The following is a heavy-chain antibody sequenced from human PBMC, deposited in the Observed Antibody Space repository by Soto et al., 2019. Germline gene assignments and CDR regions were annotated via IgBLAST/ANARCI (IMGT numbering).Heavy chain of an antibody. J-gene: IGHJ4*02. D-gene: IGHD3-3*01. CDR3: ARTNYDFWSGFGY. CDR2: IQYSGGT. Sequence: SETLSLTCTVSGGSIITSGYSWGWVRQPPGKGLQWIGSIQYSGGTYSNPSLKSRVTMSVDSSKNQFSLKLNSVTAADTAVYYCARTNYDFWSGFGYWGQGTLVTVSS. V-gene: IGHV4-39*01. CDR1: GGSIITSGYS.